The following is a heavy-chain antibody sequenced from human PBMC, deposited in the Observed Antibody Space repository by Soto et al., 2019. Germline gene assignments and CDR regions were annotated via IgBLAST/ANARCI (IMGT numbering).Heavy chain of an antibody. V-gene: IGHV4-31*03. D-gene: IGHD3-22*01. CDR3: ASLNYYDSSGYVY. CDR1: GGSISSGGYY. J-gene: IGHJ4*02. Sequence: PSETLCLTCTVSGGSISSGGYYWSWIRQHPGKGLEWIGYIYYSGSTYYNPSLKSRVTISVDTSKNQFSLKLSSVTAADTAVYYCASLNYYDSSGYVYWGQGTLVTVSS. CDR2: IYYSGST.